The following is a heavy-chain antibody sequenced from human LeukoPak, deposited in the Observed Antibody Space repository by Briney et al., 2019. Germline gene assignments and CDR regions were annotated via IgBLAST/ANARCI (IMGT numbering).Heavy chain of an antibody. D-gene: IGHD6-13*01. CDR2: MYYTGSS. CDR1: GGSISGYY. J-gene: IGHJ4*02. CDR3: ARQEAAAGPPLDN. Sequence: SETLSLTCTVSGGSISGYYWSWIRQPPGKGLEWIGYMYYTGSSNYNPSLKSRVTISVDTSKKQFSLNLSSVTAADTAVYYCARQEAAAGPPLDNWRQGTLVTVS. V-gene: IGHV4-59*08.